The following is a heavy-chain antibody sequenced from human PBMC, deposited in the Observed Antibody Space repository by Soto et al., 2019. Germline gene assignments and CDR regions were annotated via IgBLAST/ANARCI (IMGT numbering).Heavy chain of an antibody. CDR1: GYTFTSYG. CDR2: ISAYNGNT. J-gene: IGHJ5*02. V-gene: IGHV1-18*01. D-gene: IGHD3-10*01. Sequence: ASVKVSCKASGYTFTSYGISWVRQAPGQGLEWMGWISAYNGNTNYAQKLQGRVTMTTDTSTSTAYMELRSLRSDDTAVYYCARVWFGPGTDWFDPWGQGTLVTVSS. CDR3: ARVWFGPGTDWFDP.